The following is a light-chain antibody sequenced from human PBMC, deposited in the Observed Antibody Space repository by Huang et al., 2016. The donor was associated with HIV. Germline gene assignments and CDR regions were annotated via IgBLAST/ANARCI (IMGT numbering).Light chain of an antibody. V-gene: IGKV1-39*01. CDR2: AAS. CDR1: QRISSY. Sequence: DIQMTQYPSCLSASVGERFTMTCRASQRISSYLNWYQQKPGKATKRLIYAASSLQSGVPSRFSGSGSGTDFTLTISSLQPEDFATYDCQQSYSTPIFGQGTKVEIK. CDR3: QQSYSTPI. J-gene: IGKJ1*01.